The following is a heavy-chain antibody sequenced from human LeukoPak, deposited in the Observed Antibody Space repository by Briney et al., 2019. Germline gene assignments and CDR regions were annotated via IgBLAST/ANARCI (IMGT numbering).Heavy chain of an antibody. CDR2: IKQDGSEI. CDR1: GFTFSSYW. V-gene: IGHV3-7*01. Sequence: PGGSLRLSCAASGFTFSSYWMSWVRQAPGKGLEWVANIKQDGSEIYYVDSVKGRFTISRDNAKNSLYLQMNSLRAEDTAVYYCARDLTQRITIFGVVTPHSYYMDVWGKGTTVTVSS. D-gene: IGHD3-3*01. J-gene: IGHJ6*03. CDR3: ARDLTQRITIFGVVTPHSYYMDV.